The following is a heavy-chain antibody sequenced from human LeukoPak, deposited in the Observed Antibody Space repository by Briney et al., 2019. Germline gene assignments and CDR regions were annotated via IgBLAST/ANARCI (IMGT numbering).Heavy chain of an antibody. CDR2: ISSSSSYI. CDR3: ARVGVVAGRGYWYFDL. D-gene: IGHD6-19*01. Sequence: GGSLRLSCAASGFTFSSYSMNWVRQAPGKGLEWVSSISSSSSYIYYADSVKGRFTISRDDAKNSLYLQMNSLRAGDTAVYYCARVGVVAGRGYWYFDLWGRGTLVTVSS. V-gene: IGHV3-21*01. J-gene: IGHJ2*01. CDR1: GFTFSSYS.